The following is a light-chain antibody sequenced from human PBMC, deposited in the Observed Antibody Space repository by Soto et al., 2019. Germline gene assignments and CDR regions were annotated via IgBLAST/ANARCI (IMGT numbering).Light chain of an antibody. CDR3: SSYTSSATLVV. CDR2: DVS. CDR1: SRDLGSYNF. J-gene: IGLJ2*01. V-gene: IGLV2-14*03. Sequence: QSALTQPASVSGSPGQSITISCTGTSRDLGSYNFVSWYQHHPGKAPKLLIYDVSDRPSGVSSRFSGSKSGNTASLTISGLQAEDEADYYCSSYTSSATLVVFGGGTQLTVL.